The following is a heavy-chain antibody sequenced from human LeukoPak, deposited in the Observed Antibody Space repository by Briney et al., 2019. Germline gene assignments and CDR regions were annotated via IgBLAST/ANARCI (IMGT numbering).Heavy chain of an antibody. V-gene: IGHV4-61*02. CDR3: ARRYCSSTSCYKGNAFDI. CDR2: IYTSGST. CDR1: GGSISSGSYY. D-gene: IGHD2-2*02. Sequence: PSQTLSLTCTVSGGSISSGSYYWSWIRQPAGKGLEWIGRIYTSGSTNYNPSLKSRVTISVDTSKNQFSLKLSSVTAADTAMYYCARRYCSSTSCYKGNAFDIWGQGTMVTVSS. J-gene: IGHJ3*02.